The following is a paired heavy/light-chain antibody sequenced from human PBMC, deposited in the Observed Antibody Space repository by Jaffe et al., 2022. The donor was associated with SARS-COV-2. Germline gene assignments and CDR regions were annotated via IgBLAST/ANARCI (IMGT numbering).Heavy chain of an antibody. V-gene: IGHV4-59*01. CDR1: GGSTNGYY. D-gene: IGHD6-19*01. CDR2: VYYTGSA. Sequence: QVQLQESGPGLVKPSETLSLTCAVSGGSTNGYYWSWIRQPPGKPLEWIGYVYYTGSASYNPSLGSRVTISVDTYTNLVSLRLTSVTAADTAVYYCARVPRPTSGWYRAGRTFDVWGQGTMVTVSS. CDR3: ARVPRPTSGWYRAGRTFDV. J-gene: IGHJ3*01.
Light chain of an antibody. CDR2: DVT. CDR3: CSYTSYNTPLE. CDR1: NEDVGDYDY. J-gene: IGLJ2*01. Sequence: QSALTQPASVSGSPGQSITISCTGTNEDVGDYDYVSWYQQHPGKAPKLLIYDVTSRPSGVSDRFSGSKSGNTASLTISGLQTEDAADYYCCSYTSYNTPLEFGGGTKLTVL. V-gene: IGLV2-14*03.